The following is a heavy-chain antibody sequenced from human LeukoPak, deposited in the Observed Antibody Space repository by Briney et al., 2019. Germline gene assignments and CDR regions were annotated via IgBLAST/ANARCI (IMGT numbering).Heavy chain of an antibody. CDR3: ARWGSTSCYDY. V-gene: IGHV3-64*02. D-gene: IGHD2-2*01. CDR2: ISTNGDST. CDR1: GFTFSTYA. Sequence: GRSLRLSCAASGFTFSTYAMHWVRQAPGKGLEYVSAISTNGDSTYYADSVKGRFTISRDNSKNTLFLQMGSLRADDMAVYYCARWGSTSCYDYWGQGTLVTVSS. J-gene: IGHJ4*02.